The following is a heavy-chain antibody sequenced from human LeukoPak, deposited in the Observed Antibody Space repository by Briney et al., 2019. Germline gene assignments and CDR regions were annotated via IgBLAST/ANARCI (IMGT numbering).Heavy chain of an antibody. V-gene: IGHV3-53*01. Sequence: GGSLRLSCAASGFTVSSNYMSWVRQAPGKGLEWVSVIYSGGSTYYADSVKGRFTISRDNSKNTLYLQMNSLRAEDTAVYYCASLVGATTHYYYGMDVWGQGTTVTVSS. CDR2: IYSGGST. CDR1: GFTVSSNY. CDR3: ASLVGATTHYYYGMDV. D-gene: IGHD1-26*01. J-gene: IGHJ6*02.